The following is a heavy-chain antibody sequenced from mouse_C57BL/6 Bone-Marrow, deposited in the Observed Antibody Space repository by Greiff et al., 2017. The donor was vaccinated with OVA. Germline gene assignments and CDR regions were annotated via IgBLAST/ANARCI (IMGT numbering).Heavy chain of an antibody. CDR2: ISDGGSYT. Sequence: EVKVVESGGGLVKPGGSLKLSCAASGFTFSSYAMSWVRQTPEKRLEWVATISDGGSYTYYPDNVKGRFTISRDNAKNNLYLQMSQLKSEATAMYDCAREGAKNLDGPAWFAYWGQGTLVTVSA. CDR1: GFTFSSYA. V-gene: IGHV5-4*01. D-gene: IGHD3-1*01. CDR3: AREGAKNLDGPAWFAY. J-gene: IGHJ3*01.